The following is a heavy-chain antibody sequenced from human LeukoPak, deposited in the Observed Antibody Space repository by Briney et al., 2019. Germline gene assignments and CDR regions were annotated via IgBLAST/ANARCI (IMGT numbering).Heavy chain of an antibody. CDR3: ARDTQNAFDI. CDR1: GFTFSSYG. Sequence: GGSLRLSCAASGFTFSSYGMHWVRQAPGKGLEWVAFIRYDGSNKYYADSVKGRFTISRDNSKNTLYLQMNSLRAEDTAVYYCARDTQNAFDIWGQGTMVTVSS. J-gene: IGHJ3*02. CDR2: IRYDGSNK. V-gene: IGHV3-30*02.